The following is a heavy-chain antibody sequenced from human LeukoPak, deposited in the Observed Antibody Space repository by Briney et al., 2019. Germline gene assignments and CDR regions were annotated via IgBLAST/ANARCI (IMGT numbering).Heavy chain of an antibody. Sequence: SETLSLTCAVYGGSFSGFYWSWIRQPPGKGLEWIGEINHSGSTNYHPSLKSRVTISVDTSKNQFSLKLSSVTAADTAVYYCARGGYYGSGNDFRFDPWGQGTLVTVSS. D-gene: IGHD3-10*01. CDR2: INHSGST. J-gene: IGHJ5*02. V-gene: IGHV4-34*01. CDR1: GGSFSGFY. CDR3: ARGGYYGSGNDFRFDP.